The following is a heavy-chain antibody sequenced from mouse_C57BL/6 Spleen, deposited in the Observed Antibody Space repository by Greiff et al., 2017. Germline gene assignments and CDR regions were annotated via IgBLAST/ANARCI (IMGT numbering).Heavy chain of an antibody. Sequence: VQLQQPGAELVRPGTSVKLSCKASGYTFTSYWMHWVKQRPGQGLEWIGVIDPSDSYTNYNQKFKGKATLTVDTSSSTAYMQLSSLTSEDSAVYYCARRGAYYYGSSYYAMDYWGQGTSVTVSS. V-gene: IGHV1-59*01. CDR3: ARRGAYYYGSSYYAMDY. J-gene: IGHJ4*01. CDR1: GYTFTSYW. CDR2: IDPSDSYT. D-gene: IGHD1-1*01.